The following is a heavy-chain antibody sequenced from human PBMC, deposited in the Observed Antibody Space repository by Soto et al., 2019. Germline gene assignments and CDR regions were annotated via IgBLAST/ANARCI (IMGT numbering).Heavy chain of an antibody. CDR2: MSYDGSNK. CDR3: ARDGGAY. CDR1: GFTFSSYA. D-gene: IGHD3-16*01. J-gene: IGHJ4*02. V-gene: IGHV3-30-3*01. Sequence: ESGGGVVQPGRSLRLSCAASGFTFSSYAMHWVRRAPGKGLEWMAVMSYDGSNKYYADSVKGRFTISRDNSKNTLYLQMNSLRPEDTALYYCARDGGAYWCQGTLVIVSS.